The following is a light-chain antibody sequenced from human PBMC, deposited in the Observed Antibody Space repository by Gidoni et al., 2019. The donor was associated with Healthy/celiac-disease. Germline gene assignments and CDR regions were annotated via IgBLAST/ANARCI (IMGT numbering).Light chain of an antibody. Sequence: DIQMTQSPSSLSASVADRVTITCRASQSISSYLNWYQQKPGKAHKLLIYAASSLQSGVPSRFSGSGSVTDFTLTISSLQPEDFATYYFQQSYSTPRSLXQXTQVXIK. J-gene: IGKJ1*01. CDR1: QSISSY. V-gene: IGKV1-39*01. CDR3: QQSYSTPRS. CDR2: AAS.